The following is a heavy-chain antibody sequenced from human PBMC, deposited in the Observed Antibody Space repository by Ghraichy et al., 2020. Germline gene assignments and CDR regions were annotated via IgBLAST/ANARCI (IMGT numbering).Heavy chain of an antibody. D-gene: IGHD1-1*01. J-gene: IGHJ2*01. CDR1: RFTFSSYA. Sequence: GGSLRLSCAASRFTFSSYAMSWVRQAPGKGLEWVSGITSSGDETYYADSVKGRFTISRDNSRNTLYLEMNSLRADDTAVYYCAKGPWRSPVWYFEIWGRGTLVTVAS. V-gene: IGHV3-23*01. CDR2: ITSSGDET. CDR3: AKGPWRSPVWYFEI.